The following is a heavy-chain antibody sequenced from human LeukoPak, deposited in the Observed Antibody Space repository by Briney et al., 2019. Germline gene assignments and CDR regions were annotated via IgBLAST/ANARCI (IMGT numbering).Heavy chain of an antibody. J-gene: IGHJ4*02. CDR1: GGSISSYH. CDR3: ARGPPLYYYDSSGYPLFDY. Sequence: SETLSLTCTVSGGSISSYHWSWIRQPAGKGLESIGHISTSGSTNYNPSLKSRVTMSVDTSKDQFSLKLSSVTAADTAVYYCARGPPLYYYDSSGYPLFDYWGQGTLVTVSS. D-gene: IGHD3-22*01. V-gene: IGHV4-4*07. CDR2: ISTSGST.